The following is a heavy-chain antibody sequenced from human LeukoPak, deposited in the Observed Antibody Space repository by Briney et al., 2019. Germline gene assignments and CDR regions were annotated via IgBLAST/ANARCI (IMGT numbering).Heavy chain of an antibody. CDR3: ARGGDSGSYLDY. V-gene: IGHV4-34*01. Sequence: SETLSLTCAVYGGSFSGYYWSWIRQPPGKWLEWIGEINHSGRTNYNPSLKSRVTISVDTSKNQFSLKLSSVTAADTAVYYCARGGDSGSYLDYWGQGTLVTVSS. D-gene: IGHD1-26*01. CDR2: INHSGRT. CDR1: GGSFSGYY. J-gene: IGHJ4*02.